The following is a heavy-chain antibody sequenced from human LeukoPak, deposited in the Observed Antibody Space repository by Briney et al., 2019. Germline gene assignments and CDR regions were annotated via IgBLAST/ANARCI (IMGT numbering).Heavy chain of an antibody. Sequence: GGSLRLSCAASGFTLSSYAMSWVRQAPGKGLEWVSAISDSGNTYHADSVKGRFTISRENAKNSLYLQMNSLRAGDTAVYYCARVRIRDDVFDIWGQGTMVTVSS. J-gene: IGHJ3*02. D-gene: IGHD2-21*01. V-gene: IGHV3-13*01. CDR2: ISDSGNT. CDR1: GFTLSSYA. CDR3: ARVRIRDDVFDI.